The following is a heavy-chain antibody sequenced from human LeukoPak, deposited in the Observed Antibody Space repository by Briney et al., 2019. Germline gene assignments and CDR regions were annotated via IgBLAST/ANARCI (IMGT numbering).Heavy chain of an antibody. D-gene: IGHD3-10*01. V-gene: IGHV1-2*02. Sequence: ASVKVSCKASGYTFTGYYMHWVRQAPGQGLEWMGWINPNSGGTNYAQKFQGRVTMTRDTSISTAYMELSRLRSDDTAVYYCAREIVWFGESPPVPNYYFDYWGQGTLVTVSS. CDR2: INPNSGGT. CDR1: GYTFTGYY. J-gene: IGHJ4*02. CDR3: AREIVWFGESPPVPNYYFDY.